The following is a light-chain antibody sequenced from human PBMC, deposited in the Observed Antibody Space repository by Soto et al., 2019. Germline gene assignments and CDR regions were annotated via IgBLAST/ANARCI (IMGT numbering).Light chain of an antibody. V-gene: IGKV3-15*01. CDR1: QSVSSN. CDR2: GAS. CDR3: QQYNNWPRT. Sequence: IVMTQSPATLSVSPGERATLSCRASQSVSSNLAWYQHKPGQAPRLLMYGASTRATGIPGRFSGSGSGTEFSLTISSLRSEDFAVYYCQQYNNWPRTFGQGTKVDIK. J-gene: IGKJ1*01.